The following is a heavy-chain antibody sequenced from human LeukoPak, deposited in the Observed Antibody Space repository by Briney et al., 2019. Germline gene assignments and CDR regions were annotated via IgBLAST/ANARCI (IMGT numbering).Heavy chain of an antibody. V-gene: IGHV4-39*07. CDR2: IYYSGST. Sequence: SETLSLTCTVSGGSISSSSYYWGWIRQPPGKGLEWIGSIYYSGSTYYNPSLKSRVTISIDTSKNQFSLNLSSVTAADTAVYYCARDWGYCINGVCYAFDYWGQGTLVTVSS. J-gene: IGHJ4*02. CDR3: ARDWGYCINGVCYAFDY. D-gene: IGHD2-8*01. CDR1: GGSISSSSYY.